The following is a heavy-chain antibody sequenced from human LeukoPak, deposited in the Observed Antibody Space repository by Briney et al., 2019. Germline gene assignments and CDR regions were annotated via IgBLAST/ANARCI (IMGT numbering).Heavy chain of an antibody. D-gene: IGHD2-15*01. J-gene: IGHJ3*02. V-gene: IGHV4-34*01. CDR2: INHSGST. Sequence: SETLSLTCAVYGGSFSGYYWSWIRQPPGKGLEWIGEINHSGSTNYNAALKSRVTISVDTSKNQFSLKLSSVTAADTAVYYCAREEDCSGGICYLGNAFDIWGQGTMVTVSS. CDR1: GGSFSGYY. CDR3: AREEDCSGGICYLGNAFDI.